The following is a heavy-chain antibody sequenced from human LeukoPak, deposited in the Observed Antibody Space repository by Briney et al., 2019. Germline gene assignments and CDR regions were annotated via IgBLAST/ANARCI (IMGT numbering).Heavy chain of an antibody. Sequence: SGGSLRLSCAASGFTFSSYVMHWVRQAPGKGLEWVALISYDGSNKYYADSVRGRFTISRDNSKNTLYLQMNSLRAEDTAVYYCAREDILTGYSIGVDYWGQGTLVTVSS. CDR1: GFTFSSYV. CDR2: ISYDGSNK. J-gene: IGHJ4*02. V-gene: IGHV3-30*04. CDR3: AREDILTGYSIGVDY. D-gene: IGHD3-9*01.